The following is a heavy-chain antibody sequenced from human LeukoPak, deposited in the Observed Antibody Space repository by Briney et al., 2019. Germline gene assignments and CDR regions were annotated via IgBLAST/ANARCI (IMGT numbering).Heavy chain of an antibody. Sequence: SETLSLTCTVSGGSISSSSDYWGWIRQPPGKGLEWIGSIYYSGSTYHNPSLKSRVTISVDTSKNHFSLKLSSVTASDTAVYYCARQPGFRSSWPLLFDYWGQGTLVTVSS. CDR1: GGSISSSSDY. D-gene: IGHD6-13*01. CDR3: ARQPGFRSSWPLLFDY. CDR2: IYYSGST. V-gene: IGHV4-39*01. J-gene: IGHJ4*02.